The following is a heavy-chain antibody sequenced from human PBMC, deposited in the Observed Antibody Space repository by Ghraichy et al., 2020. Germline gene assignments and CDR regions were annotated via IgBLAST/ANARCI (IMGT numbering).Heavy chain of an antibody. CDR1: GFTFSSYS. Sequence: GGSLRLSCAASGFTFSSYSMNWVRQAPGKGLEWVSSISSSSSYIYYADSVKGRFTISRDNAKNSLYLQMNSLRAEDTAVYYCAGSLAAGVTGWFEPWGQGTLVPVFS. J-gene: IGHJ5*02. V-gene: IGHV3-21*01. CDR3: AGSLAAGVTGWFEP. CDR2: ISSSSSYI. D-gene: IGHD6-13*01.